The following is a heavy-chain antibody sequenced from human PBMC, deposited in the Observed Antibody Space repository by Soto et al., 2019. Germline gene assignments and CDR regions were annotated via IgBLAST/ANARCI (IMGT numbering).Heavy chain of an antibody. CDR3: ALTLRYFDWLFQPYPPAENNWFDP. CDR2: IYWNDDK. D-gene: IGHD3-9*01. CDR1: GFSLSTSGVG. V-gene: IGHV2-5*01. Sequence: QITLKESGPTLVKPTQTLTLTCTFSGFSLSTSGVGVGWIRQPPGKALEWLALIYWNDDKRYSPSLKSRLTIPKDTSKNQVVLTMTNMDPVDTATYYCALTLRYFDWLFQPYPPAENNWFDPWGQGTLVTVSS. J-gene: IGHJ5*02.